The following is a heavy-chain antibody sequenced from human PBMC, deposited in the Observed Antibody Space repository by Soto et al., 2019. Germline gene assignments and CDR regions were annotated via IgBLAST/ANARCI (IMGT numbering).Heavy chain of an antibody. Sequence: ASVKVSCKASGYTFTGYYIHWVRQAPGQGLEWMGWINPNSGGTKYTQKFQGRVTMTRDTSINTAYMDLSRLTSDDTAVYFCARQLAYCGGDCYTETVDYWGQGTLVTVSS. J-gene: IGHJ4*02. CDR1: GYTFTGYY. CDR3: ARQLAYCGGDCYTETVDY. D-gene: IGHD2-21*02. V-gene: IGHV1-2*02. CDR2: INPNSGGT.